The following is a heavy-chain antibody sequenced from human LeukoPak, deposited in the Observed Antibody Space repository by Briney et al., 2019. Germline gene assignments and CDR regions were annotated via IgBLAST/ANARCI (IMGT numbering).Heavy chain of an antibody. D-gene: IGHD1-26*01. Sequence: SGGYLGLYCAASTFTFSSYSMNWVRQAQGQGLEWVSYISSSSSTIYYEDYVKGRFTISRDNAKTSLYLQMNSLRAEDTAVYYCARGGYSGSYEDYWGQGTLVTVSS. V-gene: IGHV3-48*04. CDR1: TFTFSSYS. CDR2: ISSSSSTI. J-gene: IGHJ4*02. CDR3: ARGGYSGSYEDY.